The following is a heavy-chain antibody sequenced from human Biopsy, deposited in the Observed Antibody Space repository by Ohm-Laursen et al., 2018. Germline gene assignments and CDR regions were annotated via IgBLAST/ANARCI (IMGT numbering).Heavy chain of an antibody. J-gene: IGHJ6*02. V-gene: IGHV4-61*01. CDR3: TRDVKRYGSGSSCYTGYFGMDV. D-gene: IGHD2-2*01. Sequence: TLSLTCSVSGGSVSDSFHFWSWIRQPPGKGLEWIGNVYYSGTTNYNPSLKSRVTVSIDTSKNQFSLKLTSVTAADTAVYFCTRDVKRYGSGSSCYTGYFGMDVWGQGTTVTVSS. CDR2: VYYSGTT. CDR1: GGSVSDSFHF.